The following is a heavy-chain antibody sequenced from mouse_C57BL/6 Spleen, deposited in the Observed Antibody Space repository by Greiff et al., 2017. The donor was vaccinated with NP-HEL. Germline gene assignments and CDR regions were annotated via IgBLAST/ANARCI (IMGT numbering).Heavy chain of an antibody. V-gene: IGHV1-82*01. D-gene: IGHD4-1*01. CDR1: GYAFSSSW. J-gene: IGHJ2*01. Sequence: VQLQQSGPELVKPGASVKISCKASGYAFSSSWMNWVKQRPGKGLEWIGRIYPGDGDTNYNGKFKGKATLTADKSSSTAYMQLSSLTSEDSAVYFCARGDTGNYWGQGTTLTVSS. CDR3: ARGDTGNY. CDR2: IYPGDGDT.